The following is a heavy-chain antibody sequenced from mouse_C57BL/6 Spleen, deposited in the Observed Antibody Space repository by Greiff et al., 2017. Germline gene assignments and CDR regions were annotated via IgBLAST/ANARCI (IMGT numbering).Heavy chain of an antibody. CDR1: GYTFTDYY. D-gene: IGHD1-1*01. V-gene: IGHV1-26*01. J-gene: IGHJ1*03. CDR3: ARLFLRYWYFDV. CDR2: INPYNGGT. Sequence: EVQLQQSGPELVKPGASVKISCKASGYTFTDYYMNWVKQSPGQSLEWIGDINPYNGGTSYNQKFKGKATLTVDTSSSTAYMGLRSLTSEDSAVYYCARLFLRYWYFDVWGTGTTVTVSS.